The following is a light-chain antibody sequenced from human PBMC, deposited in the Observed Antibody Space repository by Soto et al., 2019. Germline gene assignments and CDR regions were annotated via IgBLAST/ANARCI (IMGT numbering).Light chain of an antibody. J-gene: IGKJ2*01. Sequence: EIVLTQSPGTLSLSPGDRATLSCRASQSVYNNYLAWYQQKPGQAPRLLIYAASSRATGLPDRFSGSGSGTDFTLTISRLEPEDFAVYYCQQYGSSVMSTFGQGTKLEIK. V-gene: IGKV3-20*01. CDR1: QSVYNNY. CDR3: QQYGSSVMST. CDR2: AAS.